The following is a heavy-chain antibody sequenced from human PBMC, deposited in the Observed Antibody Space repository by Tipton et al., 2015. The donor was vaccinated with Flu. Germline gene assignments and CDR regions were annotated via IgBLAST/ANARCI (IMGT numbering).Heavy chain of an antibody. Sequence: TLSLTCTVSGGSISSYYWSWIRQPPGKGLEWIGYIYYSGSTNYNPSLKSRATISVDTSKTQFSLNLSSVSAADTAVYYCARGRSYSSARLDYWGQGTLVTVSS. CDR3: ARGRSYSSARLDY. J-gene: IGHJ4*02. D-gene: IGHD6-6*01. V-gene: IGHV4-59*01. CDR1: GGSISSYY. CDR2: IYYSGST.